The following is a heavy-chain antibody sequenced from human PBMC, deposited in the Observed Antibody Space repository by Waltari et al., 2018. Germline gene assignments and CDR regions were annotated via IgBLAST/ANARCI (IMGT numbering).Heavy chain of an antibody. CDR3: ARAKYGSGTGGAFGY. J-gene: IGHJ4*02. CDR1: GGSISSSNW. CDR2: IYHSGGT. V-gene: IGHV4-4*02. D-gene: IGHD3-10*01. Sequence: QVQLQESGPGLVKPSGTLSLTCAVSGGSISSSNWWSWIRQPPGKGLEWIGEIYHSGGTTYNPSLKRRVTISADKSKTQCSLKLSSVTAADTAVYYCARAKYGSGTGGAFGYWGQGTLVTVSS.